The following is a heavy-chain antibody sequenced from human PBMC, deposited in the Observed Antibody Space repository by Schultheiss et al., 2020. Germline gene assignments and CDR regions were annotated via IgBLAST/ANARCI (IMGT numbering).Heavy chain of an antibody. Sequence: SETLSLTCTVSGGSISSSNWWSWVRQPPGKGLEWIGEIYHSGSTNYNPSLKSRVTISVDTSKNQFSLILNSVTAADTAVYYCATKREGAGTSMANWGQGTRVTVSS. CDR3: ATKREGAGTSMAN. J-gene: IGHJ4*02. CDR1: GGSISSSNW. D-gene: IGHD1-26*01. CDR2: IYHSGST. V-gene: IGHV4-4*02.